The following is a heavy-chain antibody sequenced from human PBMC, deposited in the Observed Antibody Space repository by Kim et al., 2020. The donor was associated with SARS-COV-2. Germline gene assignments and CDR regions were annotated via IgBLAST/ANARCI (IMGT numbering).Heavy chain of an antibody. Sequence: GGSLRLSCAASGFTFSNYVMSWVRQAPGKGLEWVSAIRGGGGSASYADSVKGRFTISRDNSKNTVYVQMNSLRAEDTAVYYCAKHLPGPFDYWGQGILVTVSS. J-gene: IGHJ4*02. CDR3: AKHLPGPFDY. CDR2: IRGGGGSA. V-gene: IGHV3-23*01. CDR1: GFTFSNYV.